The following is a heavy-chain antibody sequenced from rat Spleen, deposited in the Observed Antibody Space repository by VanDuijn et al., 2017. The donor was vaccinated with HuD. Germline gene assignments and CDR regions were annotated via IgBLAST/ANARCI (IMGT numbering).Heavy chain of an antibody. Sequence: EVQLVESGGGLVQPGNSLKLSCAASGFTFSDYAMAWVRQSPEKGLEWVATIVFDSSGIYYRDSVKGRFTISRDIAKSTLYLQMDSLRSEDTATYYCTTGPPSPSYPRDYWGQGVMVTVSS. V-gene: IGHV5S10*01. D-gene: IGHD1-7*01. CDR2: IVFDSSGI. J-gene: IGHJ2*01. CDR1: GFTFSDYA. CDR3: TTGPPSPSYPRDY.